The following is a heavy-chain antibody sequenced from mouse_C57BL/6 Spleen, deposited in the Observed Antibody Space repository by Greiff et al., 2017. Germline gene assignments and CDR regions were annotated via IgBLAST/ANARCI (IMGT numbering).Heavy chain of an antibody. Sequence: VQLQQSGPELVKPGASVKISCKASGYAFSSSWMNWVKQRPGKGLEWIGRIYPGDGDTNYNGKFKGKATLTADKSSSTAYMQLSSLTSEDSAVYFCAIYDYDRDYYAMDYWGQGTSVTVSS. CDR3: AIYDYDRDYYAMDY. D-gene: IGHD2-4*01. V-gene: IGHV1-82*01. J-gene: IGHJ4*01. CDR2: IYPGDGDT. CDR1: GYAFSSSW.